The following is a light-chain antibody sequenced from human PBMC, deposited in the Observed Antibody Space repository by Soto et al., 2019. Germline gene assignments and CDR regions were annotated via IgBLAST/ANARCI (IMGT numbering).Light chain of an antibody. V-gene: IGKV3-20*01. CDR1: QSVSSDY. J-gene: IGKJ3*01. CDR3: QQYGNSPPT. Sequence: EIVLTQSPDTLSLSIGERATLSCRASQSVSSDYIAWYQQRPGQAPRRLIYDASRRATGIPRRFSGSGSGTDFTLTISSLESEDFAVYFCQQYGNSPPTFGPGTRVDV. CDR2: DAS.